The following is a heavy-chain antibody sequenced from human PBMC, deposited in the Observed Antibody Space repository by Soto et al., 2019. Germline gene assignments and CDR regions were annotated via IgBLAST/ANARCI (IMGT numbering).Heavy chain of an antibody. J-gene: IGHJ4*02. CDR3: ARVDGYSYFYYFDY. CDR2: ISSSSSYT. D-gene: IGHD5-18*01. Sequence: QVQLVESGGGLVKPGGSLRLSCAASGFTFSDYYMSWIRQAPGKGLEWVSYISSSSSYTNYADSVKGRFTISRDNAKNSLYLQMNSLRAEDTAVYYCARVDGYSYFYYFDYWGQGTLVTVSS. CDR1: GFTFSDYY. V-gene: IGHV3-11*06.